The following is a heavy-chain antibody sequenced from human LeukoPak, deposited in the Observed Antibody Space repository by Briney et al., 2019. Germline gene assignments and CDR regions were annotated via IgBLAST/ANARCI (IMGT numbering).Heavy chain of an antibody. J-gene: IGHJ6*02. V-gene: IGHV3-64*02. CDR1: GFTFKSYA. CDR3: ARGLRAYYYYGMDV. Sequence: GGSLRLSCSASGFTFKSYAMHWVRQAPGEGLEYVSAISSNGGSTYYADSVKGRFTISRDNSKNTLFLQMGSLRVEDMAVYYCARGLRAYYYYGMDVWGQGTTVTVSS. D-gene: IGHD3-3*01. CDR2: ISSNGGST.